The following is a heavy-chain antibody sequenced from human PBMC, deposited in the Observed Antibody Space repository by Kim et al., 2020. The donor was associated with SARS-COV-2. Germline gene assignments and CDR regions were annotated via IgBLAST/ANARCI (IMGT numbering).Heavy chain of an antibody. CDR2: IGTAGDT. D-gene: IGHD3-9*01. Sequence: GGSLRLSCAASGFTFSSYDMHWVRQATGKGLEWVSAIGTAGDTYYPGSVKGRFTISRENAKNSLYLQMNSLRAGDTAVYYCARAGLDWATPGDYYYGMDVWGQGTTVTVSS. J-gene: IGHJ6*02. CDR1: GFTFSSYD. CDR3: ARAGLDWATPGDYYYGMDV. V-gene: IGHV3-13*04.